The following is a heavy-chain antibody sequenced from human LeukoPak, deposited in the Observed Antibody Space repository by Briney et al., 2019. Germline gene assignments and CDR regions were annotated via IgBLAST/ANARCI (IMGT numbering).Heavy chain of an antibody. CDR3: AKSSGWSMIRLDP. D-gene: IGHD6-19*01. Sequence: SETLSLTCTVSGGYISTYYWSWIRQSPGKGLEWIGCVYNSGSTSYNPSLKSRVTISVDTSKNQFSLKLSSVTAADTAVYYCAKSSGWSMIRLDPWGQGTLVIVSS. V-gene: IGHV4-59*03. CDR2: VYNSGST. CDR1: GGYISTYY. J-gene: IGHJ5*02.